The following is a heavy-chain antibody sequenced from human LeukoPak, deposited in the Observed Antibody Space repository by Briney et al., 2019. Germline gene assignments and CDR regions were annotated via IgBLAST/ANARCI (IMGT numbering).Heavy chain of an antibody. CDR3: ARDRYYDFWSGYNWFDP. CDR2: INPNSGGT. Sequence: ASVKVSCKASGYTFTGYYMHWVRQAPGQGLEWMGWINPNSGGTNYAQKFQGRVTMTRDTSISTAYMELSRLRSDDTAVYYCARDRYYDFWSGYNWFDPWGQGTLVTVSS. CDR1: GYTFTGYY. V-gene: IGHV1-2*02. D-gene: IGHD3-3*01. J-gene: IGHJ5*02.